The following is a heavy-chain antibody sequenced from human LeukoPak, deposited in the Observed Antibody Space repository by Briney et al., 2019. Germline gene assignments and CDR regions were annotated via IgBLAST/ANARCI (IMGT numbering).Heavy chain of an antibody. CDR2: IYYSGST. Sequence: SETLSLTCTVSGGSISSGGYYWSWIRQHPGKGLEWIGYIYYSGSTYYNPSLKSRVTISVDTSKNQFSLKLSSVTAADTAVYYCARWDDNDAFDIWGQGTMVTVSS. D-gene: IGHD1-26*01. V-gene: IGHV4-31*03. J-gene: IGHJ3*02. CDR1: GGSISSGGYY. CDR3: ARWDDNDAFDI.